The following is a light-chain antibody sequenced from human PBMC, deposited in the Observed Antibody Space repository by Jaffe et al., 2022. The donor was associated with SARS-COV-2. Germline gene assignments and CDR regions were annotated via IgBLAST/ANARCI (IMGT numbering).Light chain of an antibody. J-gene: IGKJ2*01. CDR3: LQRKEFPYT. CDR1: QSLFDSDNGNTY. CDR2: TVS. V-gene: IGKV2-40*01. Sequence: DIVMTQTPLSLPVTPGESASISCRSSQSLFDSDNGNTYLDWYLQKPGQSPQLLFYTVSYRASGVPDRFSGSGSGTDFTLKISRVEAEDVGVYYCLQRKEFPYTFGQGTKLEIK.